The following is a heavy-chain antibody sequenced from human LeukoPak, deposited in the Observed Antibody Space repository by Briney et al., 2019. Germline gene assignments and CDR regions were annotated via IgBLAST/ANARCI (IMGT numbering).Heavy chain of an antibody. D-gene: IGHD2-15*01. CDR1: GFIFRSYW. CDR3: ARYCSGGSCYPGPYDTFDI. V-gene: IGHV3-7*01. J-gene: IGHJ3*02. Sequence: GGSLRLSCAASGFIFRSYWMTWVRQAPGKGLEWVANIKHDGSEKDNVESVKGRFTISRDNAQNSLFLQMNSLRADDTAVYYCARYCSGGSCYPGPYDTFDIWGQGTMVTVSS. CDR2: IKHDGSEK.